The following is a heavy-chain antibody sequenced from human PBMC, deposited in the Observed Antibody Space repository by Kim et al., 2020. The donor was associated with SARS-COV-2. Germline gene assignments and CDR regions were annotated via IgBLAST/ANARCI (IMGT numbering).Heavy chain of an antibody. D-gene: IGHD4-4*01. CDR3: ARGRAGWLQSSNDAFDI. CDR2: IYYSGST. CDR1: GGSVSSGSYY. J-gene: IGHJ3*02. V-gene: IGHV4-61*01. Sequence: SETLSLTCTVSGGSVSSGSYYWSWIRQPPGKGLEWIGYIYYSGSTNYNPSLKSRVTISVDTSKNQFSLKLSSVTAADTAVYYCARGRAGWLQSSNDAFDIWGQGTMVTVSS.